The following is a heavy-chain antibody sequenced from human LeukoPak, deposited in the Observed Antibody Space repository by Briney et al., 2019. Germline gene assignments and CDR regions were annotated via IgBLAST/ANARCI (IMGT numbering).Heavy chain of an antibody. V-gene: IGHV1-18*04. J-gene: IGHJ6*04. Sequence: PSVKVSCKVFGYTFNSYGISWVRQAPGQGLEWMGWISAYNGNTNYAQKLQGRVTVTTDTSTSTAYMELRSLRSDDTAVYYCARMERYYDILTGAMDVWGKGTTVTVSS. CDR1: GYTFNSYG. CDR2: ISAYNGNT. CDR3: ARMERYYDILTGAMDV. D-gene: IGHD3-9*01.